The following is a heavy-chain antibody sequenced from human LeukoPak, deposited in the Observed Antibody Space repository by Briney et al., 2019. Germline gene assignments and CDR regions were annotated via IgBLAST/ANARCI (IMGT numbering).Heavy chain of an antibody. J-gene: IGHJ2*01. Sequence: SETLSLTCAVYGGSFSGYYWSWIRQPPGKGLEWIGEINHSGSTNYNPSLKSRVTISVKTSKNQFSLKLSSVTAADTAVYYCARVSSSWYQDWYFDLWGRGTLVTVSS. D-gene: IGHD6-13*01. CDR2: INHSGST. V-gene: IGHV4-34*01. CDR1: GGSFSGYY. CDR3: ARVSSSWYQDWYFDL.